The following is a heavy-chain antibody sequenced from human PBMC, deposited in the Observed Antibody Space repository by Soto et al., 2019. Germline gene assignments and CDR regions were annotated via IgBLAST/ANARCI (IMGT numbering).Heavy chain of an antibody. D-gene: IGHD3-9*01. CDR1: GYTFTSYY. J-gene: IGHJ4*02. Sequence: SVKVSCKASGYTFTSYYMHWVRQAPGQGLEWMGRIIPILGIANYAQKFQGRVTITADKSTSTAYMELSSLRSEDTAVYYCVGNNFDFDYWGQGTLVTVS. CDR3: VGNNFDFDY. V-gene: IGHV1-69*02. CDR2: IIPILGIA.